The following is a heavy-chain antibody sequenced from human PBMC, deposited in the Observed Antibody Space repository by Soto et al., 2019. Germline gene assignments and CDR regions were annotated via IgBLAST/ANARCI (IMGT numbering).Heavy chain of an antibody. Sequence: QVHLVQSGAEVKKPGASVKVSCKASGYTFTSYGITWVRQAPGQGLAWMAWISAHNGNTDYAQKLQGRVIVTRDTSTSTAYMELRSLRSDDTAVYYCARGRYGDYWGQGALGTVSS. V-gene: IGHV1-18*01. CDR3: ARGRYGDY. CDR1: GYTFTSYG. D-gene: IGHD1-1*01. CDR2: ISAHNGNT. J-gene: IGHJ4*02.